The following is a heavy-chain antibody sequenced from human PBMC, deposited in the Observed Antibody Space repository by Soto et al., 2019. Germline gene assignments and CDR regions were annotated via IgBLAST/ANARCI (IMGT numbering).Heavy chain of an antibody. Sequence: QVQLVQSGAEVKKPRASVKVSCKASGYTFTSYDINWVRQATGQGLEWMGWMIPNSGNTGYAQKFQGRVTKTSNHPIRTANMPLSSLRTQDTAVYYCARGYGSICSIPFLCYYYYYRDVWGKGTTVTVSS. CDR1: GYTFTSYD. CDR2: MIPNSGNT. D-gene: IGHD3-10*01. J-gene: IGHJ6*03. V-gene: IGHV1-8*01. CDR3: ARGYGSICSIPFLCYYYYYRDV.